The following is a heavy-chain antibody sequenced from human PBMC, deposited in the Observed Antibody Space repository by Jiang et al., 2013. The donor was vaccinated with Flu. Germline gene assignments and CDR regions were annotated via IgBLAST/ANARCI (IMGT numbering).Heavy chain of an antibody. CDR2: IYYNGIT. V-gene: IGHV4-31*03. D-gene: IGHD3-22*01. CDR1: GGSINSGPYY. CDR3: ARGPHYYDSSGTAPFDP. Sequence: SLTCTVSGGSINSGPYYWSWIRQHPGKGLEWIGYIYYNGITHYNSSLKSRLTISVDTSKNQFSLRLSSVTAADTAVYYCARGPHYYDSSGTAPFDPWGQGTLVTVSS. J-gene: IGHJ5*02.